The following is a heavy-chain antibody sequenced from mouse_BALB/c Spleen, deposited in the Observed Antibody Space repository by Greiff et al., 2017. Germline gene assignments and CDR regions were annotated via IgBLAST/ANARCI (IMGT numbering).Heavy chain of an antibody. CDR2: ILPGSGST. D-gene: IGHD2-4*01. Sequence: VQLQESGAELMKPGASVKISCKATGYTFSSYWIEWVKQRPGHGLEWIGEILPGSGSTNYNEKFKGKATFTADTSSNTAYMQLSSLTSEDSAVYYCARAYYDYDGYAMDYWGQGTSVTVSS. CDR1: GYTFSSYW. CDR3: ARAYYDYDGYAMDY. V-gene: IGHV1-9*01. J-gene: IGHJ4*01.